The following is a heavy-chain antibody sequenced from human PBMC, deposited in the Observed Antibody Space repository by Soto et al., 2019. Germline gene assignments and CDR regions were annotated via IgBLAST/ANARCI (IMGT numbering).Heavy chain of an antibody. CDR1: GFTFSRYA. V-gene: IGHV3-64*01. J-gene: IGHJ6*02. CDR2: ISANGGST. D-gene: IGHD3-22*01. CDR3: AKTGTYYYDSSGYYSYYGMDV. Sequence: GGSLRLSCATSGFTFSRYAMHWVRQATGKGLEYVSAISANGGSTYYANSVKGRFTISRDNSKNTLYLQMNSLRAEDTAVYYCAKTGTYYYDSSGYYSYYGMDVWGQGT.